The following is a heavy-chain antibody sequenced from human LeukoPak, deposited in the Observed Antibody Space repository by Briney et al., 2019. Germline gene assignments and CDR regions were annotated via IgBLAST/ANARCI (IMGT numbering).Heavy chain of an antibody. CDR2: IYYSGST. J-gene: IGHJ6*02. CDR1: GGSISSGGYY. V-gene: IGHV4-31*03. D-gene: IGHD4-17*01. CDR3: AGDRALVFYGDYSPDPPYYYYGMDV. Sequence: PSQTLSLTCTVSGGSISSGGYYWSWIRQHPGKGLEWIGYIYYSGSTYYNPSLKSRVTISVDTSKNQFSLKLSSVTAADTAVYYCAGDRALVFYGDYSPDPPYYYYGMDVWGQGTTVTVSS.